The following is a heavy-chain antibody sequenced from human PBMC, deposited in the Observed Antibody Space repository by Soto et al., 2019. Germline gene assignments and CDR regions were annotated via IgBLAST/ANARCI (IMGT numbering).Heavy chain of an antibody. D-gene: IGHD4-17*01. Sequence: QVQLVQSGGEVKKPGASVKVSCKASGYTFTSSDSNWVRQATGQGLEWMGWMNTNSGNTGYAQNFKRRVTMTRNSSISTADMELSTLRSDDTAVYYCARSTNDSGERHWGQGTVVTVSS. CDR2: MNTNSGNT. CDR1: GYTFTSSD. V-gene: IGHV1-8*01. CDR3: ARSTNDSGERH. J-gene: IGHJ4*02.